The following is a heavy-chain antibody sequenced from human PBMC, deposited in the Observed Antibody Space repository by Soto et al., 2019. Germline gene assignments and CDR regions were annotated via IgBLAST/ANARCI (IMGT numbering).Heavy chain of an antibody. CDR3: AASIFYYGMDV. J-gene: IGHJ6*02. Sequence: GESLKISCXGSGYTFTHYWIGWVRQMPGKGLEWMGIIYPGDSDTKYNPSFQGQVTISADKSITTTYLRWTSLKASDTAIYYCAASIFYYGMDVWGQGTTVTVSS. V-gene: IGHV5-51*01. CDR2: IYPGDSDT. CDR1: GYTFTHYW.